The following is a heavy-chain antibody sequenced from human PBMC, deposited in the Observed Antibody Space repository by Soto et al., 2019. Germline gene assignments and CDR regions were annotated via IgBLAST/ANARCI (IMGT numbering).Heavy chain of an antibody. CDR1: GGSFSGYY. D-gene: IGHD1-26*01. CDR2: IYYSGST. Sequence: SETLSLTCAVYGGSFSGYYWTWIRQPPGRGLEWVGYIYYSGSTNYNPSLKSRVTISVDTSKNQFSLKLWSVTTADTAVYYCARRGGSYSLGAFDVWGQGTVVTVSS. V-gene: IGHV4-59*01. CDR3: ARRGGSYSLGAFDV. J-gene: IGHJ3*01.